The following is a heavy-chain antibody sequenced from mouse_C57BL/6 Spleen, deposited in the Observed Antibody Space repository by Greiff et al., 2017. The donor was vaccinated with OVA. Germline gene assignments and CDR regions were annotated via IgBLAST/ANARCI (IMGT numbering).Heavy chain of an antibody. Sequence: DVQLVESGGDLVKPGGSLKLSCAASGFTFSSYGMSWVRQTPDKRLEWVATISSGGSYTYYPDSVKGRFTISRDNAKNTLYLQMSSLKSEDTAMYYCARSPRAPYYFDYWGQGTTLTVSS. V-gene: IGHV5-6*01. J-gene: IGHJ2*01. CDR1: GFTFSSYG. D-gene: IGHD3-1*01. CDR3: ARSPRAPYYFDY. CDR2: ISSGGSYT.